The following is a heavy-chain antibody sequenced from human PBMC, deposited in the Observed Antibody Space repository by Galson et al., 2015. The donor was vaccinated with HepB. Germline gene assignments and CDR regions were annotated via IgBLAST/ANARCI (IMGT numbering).Heavy chain of an antibody. Sequence: SLRLSCAASGFTVSSNYMNWVRQAPGKGLEWVSAIYSGGSTYYADSVKGRFTISRDNSKNTLYLQMNNLRAEDTAVYYCARDPNGSYFFDYWGQGTLVTVSS. CDR3: ARDPNGSYFFDY. CDR2: IYSGGST. V-gene: IGHV3-53*01. D-gene: IGHD1-26*01. J-gene: IGHJ4*02. CDR1: GFTVSSNY.